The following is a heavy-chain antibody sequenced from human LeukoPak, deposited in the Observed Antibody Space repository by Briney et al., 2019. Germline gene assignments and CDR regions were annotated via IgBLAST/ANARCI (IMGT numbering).Heavy chain of an antibody. CDR2: ISTYNGNT. J-gene: IGHJ3*02. CDR3: ARWHCSSTSCPADAFDI. Sequence: ASVKVSCKASGYTFNSYGITWVRQAPGQGLEWMGWISTYNGNTNYAQKLQGRVTMTTDTSTSTAYMELRSLRSDDTAVYYCARWHCSSTSCPADAFDIWGQGTMVTVSS. V-gene: IGHV1-18*01. CDR1: GYTFNSYG. D-gene: IGHD2-2*01.